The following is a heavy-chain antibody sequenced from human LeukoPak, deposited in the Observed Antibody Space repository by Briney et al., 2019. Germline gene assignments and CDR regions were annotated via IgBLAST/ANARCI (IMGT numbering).Heavy chain of an antibody. CDR2: MNPNSGNT. D-gene: IGHD4-17*01. CDR3: ASRQMTTVPVDL. CDR1: GYTFTSYD. J-gene: IGHJ2*01. Sequence: ASVKVSCKASGYTFTSYDINWVRQATGQGLEWLGWMNPNSGNTGYAQKFQGRVTMTRNTSISAAYMELSSLRSEDTAVYYCASRQMTTVPVDLWGRGTPVTVSS. V-gene: IGHV1-8*01.